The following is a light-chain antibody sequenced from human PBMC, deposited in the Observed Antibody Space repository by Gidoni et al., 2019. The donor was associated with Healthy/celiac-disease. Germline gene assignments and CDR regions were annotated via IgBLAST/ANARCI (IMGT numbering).Light chain of an antibody. CDR2: DAS. J-gene: IGKJ1*01. CDR3: QQRSNWPPPT. Sequence: LFTQSPAPLSLSPGERATLSCRASQSVSSYLAWYQQKPGQAPRLLIYDASNRATGIPAMFSGSASGTDFTRTISRLEPEDFAVYYCQQRSNWPPPTFGQGTKVEIK. V-gene: IGKV3-11*01. CDR1: QSVSSY.